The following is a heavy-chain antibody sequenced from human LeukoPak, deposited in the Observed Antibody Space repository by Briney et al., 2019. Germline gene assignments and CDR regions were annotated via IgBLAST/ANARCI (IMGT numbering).Heavy chain of an antibody. CDR2: ISGYNGRT. CDR1: GFTFINYG. J-gene: IGHJ4*02. Sequence: GASVTVSCKASGFTFINYGFTWVRQAPGQGPEWMGWISGYNGRTDYAQKFQDRVHMTTDTSTSTVYMELRSLTSDDTAVYYCARDSPPRDSRYYFDYWGQGTLVTVSS. V-gene: IGHV1-18*04. D-gene: IGHD2-21*02. CDR3: ARDSPPRDSRYYFDY.